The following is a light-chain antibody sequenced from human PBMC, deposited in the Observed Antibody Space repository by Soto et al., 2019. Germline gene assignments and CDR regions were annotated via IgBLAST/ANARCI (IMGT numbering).Light chain of an antibody. CDR1: QDISTS. V-gene: IGKV1-39*01. CDR3: QKYDSARWT. Sequence: DIQMNQSASSLCASVGDRFIIICKASQDISTSLNWYQQKPGRAPKLLIYAATSLQSGVPSRFSGSGSGTDFTLTISSLQPEDVATYYCQKYDSARWTFGQGTEVDIK. J-gene: IGKJ1*01. CDR2: AAT.